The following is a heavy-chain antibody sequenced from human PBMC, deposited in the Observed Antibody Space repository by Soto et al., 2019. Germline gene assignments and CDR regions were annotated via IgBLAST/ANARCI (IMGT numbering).Heavy chain of an antibody. V-gene: IGHV1-46*01. Sequence: ASVKVSCKASGYTFTSYYMHWVRQAPGQGLEWMGIINPSGDSTSYAQKFQGRVTMTRDTSTSTVYMELSSLRSEDTAVYYCARSYYDYVWGSYRSDHFDYWGQGTLVNVSS. D-gene: IGHD3-16*02. CDR3: ARSYYDYVWGSYRSDHFDY. CDR1: GYTFTSYY. J-gene: IGHJ4*02. CDR2: INPSGDST.